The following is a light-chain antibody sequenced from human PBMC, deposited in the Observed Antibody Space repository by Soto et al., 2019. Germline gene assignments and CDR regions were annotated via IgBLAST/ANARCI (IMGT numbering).Light chain of an antibody. V-gene: IGKV3-15*01. CDR1: QTVSRN. CDR2: DIS. CDR3: QQYNKWPS. Sequence: PAARPVTKGKRATLSCRASQTVSRNLAWYQQRPGQAPRLLIYDISNRATGVPARFSGSGSVTEFTITIRSLQSEDYAGYFCQQYNKWPSFGQGTRLEIK. J-gene: IGKJ5*01.